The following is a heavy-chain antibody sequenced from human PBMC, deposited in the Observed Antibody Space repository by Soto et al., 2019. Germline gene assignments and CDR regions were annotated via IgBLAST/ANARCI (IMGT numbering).Heavy chain of an antibody. CDR3: TRGPRADSSGTGAH. V-gene: IGHV3-48*03. CDR1: RFSSIKYE. Sequence: GSLRLSCAASRFSSIKYEMNWVRQAPGKGLEGVSYISTSGNIIYYADSVKGRFTISRDNSKNTLYLQMNNLKPDDTAIYYCTRGPRADSSGTGAHWGQGTPVTVSS. D-gene: IGHD1-26*01. CDR2: ISTSGNII. J-gene: IGHJ4*02.